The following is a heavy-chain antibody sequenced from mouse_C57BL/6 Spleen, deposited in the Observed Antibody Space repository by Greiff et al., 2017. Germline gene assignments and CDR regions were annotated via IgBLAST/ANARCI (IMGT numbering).Heavy chain of an antibody. CDR3: ARSYLTYYPNYYAMDY. CDR2: INPNNGGT. J-gene: IGHJ4*01. D-gene: IGHD1-1*01. Sequence: VQLKESGPELVKPGASVKIPCKASGYTFTDYNMDWVKQSHGKSLEWIGDINPNNGGTIYNQKFKGKATLTVDKSSSTAYMELRSLTSEDTAVYYCARSYLTYYPNYYAMDYWGQGTSVTVSS. V-gene: IGHV1-18*01. CDR1: GYTFTDYN.